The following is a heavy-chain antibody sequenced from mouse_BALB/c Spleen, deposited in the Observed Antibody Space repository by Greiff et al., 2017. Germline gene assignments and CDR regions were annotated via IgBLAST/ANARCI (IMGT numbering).Heavy chain of an antibody. Sequence: QVQLQQSAAELARPGASVKMSCKASGYTFTSYTMHWVKQRPGQGLEWIGYINPSSGYTEYNQKFKDKTTLTVDKSSSTAYMQLSSLTSEDSAVYYCARSYGYYFDYWGQGTTLTVSS. CDR3: ARSYGYYFDY. J-gene: IGHJ2*01. V-gene: IGHV1-4*02. CDR2: INPSSGYT. D-gene: IGHD1-1*01. CDR1: GYTFTSYT.